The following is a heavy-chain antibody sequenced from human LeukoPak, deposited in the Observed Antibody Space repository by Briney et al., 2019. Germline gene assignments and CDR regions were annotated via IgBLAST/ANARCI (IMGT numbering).Heavy chain of an antibody. CDR3: AGSGTYYVMSDF. CDR2: INGDGSGT. Sequence: GGSLILSCAASGFTFSSYWMHWVRQVPGKGLVWVSRINGDGSGTSYADSVKGRFTISRDNAKNTVYLQMNGLRADDTAVYYCAGSGTYYVMSDFWGQGTLVTVSS. D-gene: IGHD1-26*01. CDR1: GFTFSSYW. J-gene: IGHJ4*02. V-gene: IGHV3-74*01.